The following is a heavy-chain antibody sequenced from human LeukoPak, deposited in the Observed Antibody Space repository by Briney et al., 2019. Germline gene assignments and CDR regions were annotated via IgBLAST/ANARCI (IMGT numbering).Heavy chain of an antibody. J-gene: IGHJ4*02. D-gene: IGHD4-17*01. Sequence: PGGSLRLSCAASGFTFSSYEMNWVRQAPGKGLEWVSYISSSGSTIYYADSVKGRFTISRDNAKNSLYLQMNSLRAEDTAVYYCARAPSDYGDYVGGNEAFDYWGQGTLVTVSS. V-gene: IGHV3-48*03. CDR2: ISSSGSTI. CDR1: GFTFSSYE. CDR3: ARAPSDYGDYVGGNEAFDY.